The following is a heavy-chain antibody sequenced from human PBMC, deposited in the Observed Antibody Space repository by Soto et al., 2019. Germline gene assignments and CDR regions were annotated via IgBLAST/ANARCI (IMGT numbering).Heavy chain of an antibody. CDR3: LAAITSSGGNYFDYHMDV. Sequence: EVQLVESGGGSVQPGGSLRLSCVVSGFTFSNSWMHWVRQVPGEGLVWVSRINTDGSRTSYADYVKGRFTISRDNAKNTLHLQMESLGAEDSAVYYCLAAITSSGGNYFDYHMDVWGKGTTVTVS. V-gene: IGHV3-74*03. CDR1: GFTFSNSW. J-gene: IGHJ6*03. D-gene: IGHD2-2*02. CDR2: INTDGSRT.